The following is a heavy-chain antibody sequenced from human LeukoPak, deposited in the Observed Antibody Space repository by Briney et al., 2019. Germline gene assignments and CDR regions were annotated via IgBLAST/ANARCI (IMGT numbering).Heavy chain of an antibody. D-gene: IGHD7-27*01. V-gene: IGHV3-21*01. CDR2: ISSSSSYI. CDR3: ARVRPGYFDY. J-gene: IGHJ4*02. CDR1: GFTFSSYS. Sequence: GGSLRLSCAASGFTFSSYSMNWVRQAPGKGLEWVSSISSSSSYIYYADSVKGRFTISRDNAKNSLHLQMNSLRAEDTAVYYCARVRPGYFDYWGQGSPVTVSS.